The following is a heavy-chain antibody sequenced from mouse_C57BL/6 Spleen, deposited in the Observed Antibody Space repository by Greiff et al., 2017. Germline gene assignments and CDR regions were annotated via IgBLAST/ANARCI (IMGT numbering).Heavy chain of an antibody. D-gene: IGHD3-1*01. Sequence: QVHVKQSGPGLVQPSPSLSITCTVSGFSLTSYGVHWVRQSPGKGLEWLGVIWSGGSTDYNAAFISRLSISKDNSKSQVFFKMNSLQADDTAIYYCARKGGYLGDFDYWGQGTTLTVSS. CDR2: IWSGGST. J-gene: IGHJ2*01. V-gene: IGHV2-2*01. CDR3: ARKGGYLGDFDY. CDR1: GFSLTSYG.